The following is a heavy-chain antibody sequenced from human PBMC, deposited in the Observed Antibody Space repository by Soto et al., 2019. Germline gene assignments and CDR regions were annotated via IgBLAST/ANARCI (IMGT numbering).Heavy chain of an antibody. D-gene: IGHD1-26*01. CDR3: AKPYSGSPPKNFDY. Sequence: GGSLRLSCVASGFSFSIYGMYWVRQAPGKGLEWVAAISYDGSNKYYVGSVRGRFTISRDNSKNTVYLQMNSLRAEDTAVYYCAKPYSGSPPKNFDYWGQGTLVTVSS. CDR2: ISYDGSNK. CDR1: GFSFSIYG. V-gene: IGHV3-30*18. J-gene: IGHJ4*01.